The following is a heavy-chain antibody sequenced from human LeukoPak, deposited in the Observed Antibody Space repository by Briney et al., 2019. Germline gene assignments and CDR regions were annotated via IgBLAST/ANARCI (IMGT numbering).Heavy chain of an antibody. V-gene: IGHV4-34*01. CDR2: INHSGST. CDR3: ASWKRITIFGVARSGVLDY. J-gene: IGHJ4*02. CDR1: GGSFSGYY. D-gene: IGHD3-3*01. Sequence: SETVSLTCAVYGGSFSGYYWSWIRQPPGKGLEWIGEINHSGSTNYNPSLKSRVTISVDTSKNQFSLKLSSVTAADTAVYYCASWKRITIFGVARSGVLDYWGQGTLVTVSS.